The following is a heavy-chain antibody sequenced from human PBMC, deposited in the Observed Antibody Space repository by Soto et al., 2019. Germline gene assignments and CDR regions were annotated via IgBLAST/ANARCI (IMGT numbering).Heavy chain of an antibody. CDR3: AKDHVGTVADAFDI. CDR1: GFTFSSYA. V-gene: IGHV3-23*01. J-gene: IGHJ3*02. D-gene: IGHD4-17*01. CDR2: ISGSCGST. Sequence: EVQLLESGGGLVQPGGSLRLSCAASGFTFSSYAMSWVRQAPGKGLEWVSSISGSCGSTYYADSVKGRFTISSDNSKNTLYLEMNSLSAEDTAIYFCAKDHVGTVADAFDIWGQGTMVTVSS.